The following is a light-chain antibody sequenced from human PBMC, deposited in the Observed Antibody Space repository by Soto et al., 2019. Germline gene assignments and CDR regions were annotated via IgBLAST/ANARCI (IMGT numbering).Light chain of an antibody. CDR2: DAS. CDR1: QSLSSSQ. Sequence: EIVLTPSPGTLSLSPAERATLSCRASQSLSSSQLAWYQQKPGQAPRLLIHDASSRATGISDRFTGSGSGTDFTLTITTLEPEDFAVYYCQQYGSSPRTFGLGTKVDIK. V-gene: IGKV3-20*01. J-gene: IGKJ1*01. CDR3: QQYGSSPRT.